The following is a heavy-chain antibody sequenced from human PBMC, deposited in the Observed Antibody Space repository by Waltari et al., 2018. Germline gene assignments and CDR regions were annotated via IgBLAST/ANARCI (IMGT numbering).Heavy chain of an antibody. J-gene: IGHJ3*02. CDR2: IYYSGST. CDR3: ARASPEAMTRIAFDI. D-gene: IGHD2-2*01. V-gene: IGHV4-59*01. Sequence: HPPGKGLEWIGYIYYSGSTNYNPSLKSRVTISVDTSKNQFSLKLSSVTAADTAVYYCARASPEAMTRIAFDIWGQGTMVTVSS.